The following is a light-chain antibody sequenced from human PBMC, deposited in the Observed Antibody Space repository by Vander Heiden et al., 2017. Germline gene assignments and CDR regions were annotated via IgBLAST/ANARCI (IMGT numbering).Light chain of an antibody. CDR2: DAS. Sequence: AIHLTQSPSSLSASVGDRITITCRASQGITSALAWYQQKPGKGPKILIYDASTLEEGVKSRFSGSGDGTDYTLTITSLQPEDFATYYCQHYHSLHLTFVGG. J-gene: IGKJ4*01. CDR1: QGITSA. V-gene: IGKV1-13*02. CDR3: QHYHSLHLT.